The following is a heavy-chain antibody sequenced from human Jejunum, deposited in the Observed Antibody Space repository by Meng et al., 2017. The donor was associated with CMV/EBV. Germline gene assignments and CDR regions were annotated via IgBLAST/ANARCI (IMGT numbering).Heavy chain of an antibody. Sequence: QVHLRLPGPGLVKPLPTLSFTCSVSGGSIGSGDYYWSWTRQPPGKGLEWIGYIHDTGSTYYNPSLKSRVDISLGTSRNHFSLTLSSVTAEDTAVYFCARGSIFVSFDSWGQGTLVTVSS. V-gene: IGHV4-30-4*08. CDR3: ARGSIFVSFDS. J-gene: IGHJ4*02. CDR1: GGSIGSGDYY. CDR2: IHDTGST. D-gene: IGHD3-3*01.